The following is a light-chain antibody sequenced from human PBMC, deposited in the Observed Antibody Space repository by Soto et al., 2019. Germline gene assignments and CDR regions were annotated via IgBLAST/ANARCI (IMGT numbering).Light chain of an antibody. Sequence: EIVMTQSPATLSVSPGEKATLSCRASQSVGSSYLSWYQQRPGQAPRVLIYGASSRATGIPDRFSGSGSGTDFTLTISSLEPEDFAVYYCQQRSNWPWTFGQGTKVDI. V-gene: IGKV3D-20*02. CDR2: GAS. J-gene: IGKJ1*01. CDR1: QSVGSSY. CDR3: QQRSNWPWT.